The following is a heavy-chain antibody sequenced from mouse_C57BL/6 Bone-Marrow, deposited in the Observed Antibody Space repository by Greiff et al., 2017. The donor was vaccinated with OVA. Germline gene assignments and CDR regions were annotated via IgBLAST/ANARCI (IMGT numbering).Heavy chain of an antibody. V-gene: IGHV2-2*01. CDR2: IWRGGRT. J-gene: IGHJ3*01. CDR1: GFSLTCYG. Sequence: VQLQQSGPGLVQPSQSLSITCTVSGFSLTCYGVHWVRQSPGKGLEWLGVIWRGGRTDYNAAFISRLSISKDNSKSQVFCKRNSLQADDTAIYYCAGGSRFAYWGQGTLVTGSA. D-gene: IGHD1-1*01. CDR3: AGGSRFAY.